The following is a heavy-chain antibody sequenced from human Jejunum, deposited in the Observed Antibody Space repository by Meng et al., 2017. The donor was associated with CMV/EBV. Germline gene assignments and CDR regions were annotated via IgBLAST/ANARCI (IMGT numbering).Heavy chain of an antibody. CDR3: GRDQGRELINH. CDR2: VYHRGDT. J-gene: IGHJ4*02. D-gene: IGHD1-7*01. V-gene: IGHV4-4*02. Sequence: VQLQEAGPGLGKASGTLSLSCTVSGDSISSDIWWSWVRQPPGKGLEWIGEVYHRGDTNYNPSLKSRVDISVDKSKNQFYLSLFSVTAADTAVYYCGRDQGRELINHWGQGTLVTVSS. CDR1: GDSISSDIW.